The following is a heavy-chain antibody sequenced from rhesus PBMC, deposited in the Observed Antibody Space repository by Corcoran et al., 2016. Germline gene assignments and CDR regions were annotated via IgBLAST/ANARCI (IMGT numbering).Heavy chain of an antibody. Sequence: EVQLVESGGGLVQAGGSLRLSCAASGFTFSSYGMSWVRQAPGKGLEWVSYISNGGGSTYYADSVKGRFTITRDNSKNTLSLQMNSLRAEDTAVYYCAKLYSSWDWYFDLWGPGTPITISS. J-gene: IGHJ2*01. V-gene: IGHV3S5*01. D-gene: IGHD6-13*01. CDR3: AKLYSSWDWYFDL. CDR1: GFTFSSYG. CDR2: ISNGGGST.